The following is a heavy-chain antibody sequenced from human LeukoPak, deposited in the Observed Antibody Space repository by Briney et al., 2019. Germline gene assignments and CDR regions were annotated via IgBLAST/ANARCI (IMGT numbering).Heavy chain of an antibody. CDR2: MNPNSGGT. V-gene: IGHV1-2*02. CDR3: ASGREYCSSTSCWGYYMDV. Sequence: GASVTVSFTPSGYTFTVYYRHWVRQAPGQGLEWMGWMNPNSGGTNYAQKFQGRVSMTRDTSISTAYIELSRLRSDDTAVYYCASGREYCSSTSCWGYYMDVWGKGTTVTISS. CDR1: GYTFTVYY. D-gene: IGHD2-2*01. J-gene: IGHJ6*03.